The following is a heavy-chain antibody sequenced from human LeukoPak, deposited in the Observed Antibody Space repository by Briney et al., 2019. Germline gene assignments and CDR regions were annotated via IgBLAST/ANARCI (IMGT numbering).Heavy chain of an antibody. CDR3: ARDIAAAVHYYGMDV. CDR2: INPNSGGT. Sequence: ASVKVSCKVSGYTFTGYYMHWVRQAPGQGLEWMGWINPNSGGTNYAQKFQGWVTMTRDTSISTAYMELSRLRSDDTAVYYCARDIAAAVHYYGMDVWGKGTTVTVSS. V-gene: IGHV1-2*04. D-gene: IGHD6-13*01. J-gene: IGHJ6*04. CDR1: GYTFTGYY.